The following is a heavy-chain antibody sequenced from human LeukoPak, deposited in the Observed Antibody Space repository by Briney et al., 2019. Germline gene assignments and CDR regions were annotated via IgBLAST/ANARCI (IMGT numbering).Heavy chain of an antibody. J-gene: IGHJ4*02. CDR2: INPNSGGT. Sequence: ASVKVSCEASGYTFTGYYMHWVRQAPGQGLEWMGRINPNSGGTNYAQKFQGRVTMTRDTSISTAYMELSRLRSDDTAVYYCARESYGLSLNYWGQGTLVTVSS. CDR1: GYTFTGYY. D-gene: IGHD5-18*01. V-gene: IGHV1-2*06. CDR3: ARESYGLSLNY.